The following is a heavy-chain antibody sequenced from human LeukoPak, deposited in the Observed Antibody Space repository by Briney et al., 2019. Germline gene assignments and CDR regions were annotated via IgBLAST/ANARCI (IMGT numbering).Heavy chain of an antibody. CDR1: GFTFDDYG. D-gene: IGHD3-3*01. Sequence: GGSLRLSCAASGFTFDDYGMSWVRQAPGKGLEWVSGINWNGGSTGYADSVKGRFTISRDNAKNSLYLQMNSLRAEDTALYYCAREDYDFWRSGLTLEPYYYYYMDVWGKGTTVTVSS. J-gene: IGHJ6*03. V-gene: IGHV3-20*04. CDR2: INWNGGST. CDR3: AREDYDFWRSGLTLEPYYYYYMDV.